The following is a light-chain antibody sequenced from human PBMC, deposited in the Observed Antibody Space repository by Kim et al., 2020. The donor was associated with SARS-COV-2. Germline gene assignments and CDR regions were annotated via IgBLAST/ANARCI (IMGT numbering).Light chain of an antibody. J-gene: IGLJ3*02. CDR2: NNN. Sequence: QSVLTQPHSASGTPGQRVTISCSVSSYNIGSDTVDWYQHLPGAAPQLLIYNNNQRPSGVPDRFSASKSGTSASLAISGLQSEDEADYYCAAWDDSLNGPVFGGGTKLTVL. CDR1: SYNIGSDT. V-gene: IGLV1-44*01. CDR3: AAWDDSLNGPV.